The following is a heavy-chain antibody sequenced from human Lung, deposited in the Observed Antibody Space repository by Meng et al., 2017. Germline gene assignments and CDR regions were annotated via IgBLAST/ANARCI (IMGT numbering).Heavy chain of an antibody. CDR1: GGSFSDYY. V-gene: IGHV4-34*01. D-gene: IGHD4-11*01. CDR2: INHSGST. J-gene: IGHJ4*02. Sequence: QVQLQQWGGGRLKPSEPLSLTCVVSGGSFSDYYWSWIRQPPGKGLEWIGEINHSGSTNYNPSLESRASISVDTSQNNLSLKLSSVTAADSAVYYCARGPTTMAHDFDYWGQGTLVTVSS. CDR3: ARGPTTMAHDFDY.